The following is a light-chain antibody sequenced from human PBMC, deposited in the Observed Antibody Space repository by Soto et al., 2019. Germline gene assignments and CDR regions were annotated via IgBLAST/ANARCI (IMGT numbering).Light chain of an antibody. CDR2: KAS. Sequence: DIQMTQSPSTLSGSVGDRVTIPCRASQTISSWLAWYQQKPGKAPKLLIYKASTLKSGVPSRFSGSGSGTEFTLTISSLQPDDSATDYCQHYNTFWTFGQGTKVDIK. V-gene: IGKV1-5*03. CDR1: QTISSW. J-gene: IGKJ1*01. CDR3: QHYNTFWT.